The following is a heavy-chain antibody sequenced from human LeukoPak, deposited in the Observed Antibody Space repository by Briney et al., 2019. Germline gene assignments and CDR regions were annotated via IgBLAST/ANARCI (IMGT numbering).Heavy chain of an antibody. CDR3: ALDNYGGNSGGY. V-gene: IGHV3-30*03. J-gene: IGHJ4*02. Sequence: PGRSLRLSCAASGFTFSSYGMHWVRQAPGKGLEWVAVISYDGSNKYYADSVKGRFTISRDNSKNTLYLQMNSLRSEDTAVYYCALDNYGGNSGGYWGQGTLVTVSS. CDR1: GFTFSSYG. CDR2: ISYDGSNK. D-gene: IGHD4-23*01.